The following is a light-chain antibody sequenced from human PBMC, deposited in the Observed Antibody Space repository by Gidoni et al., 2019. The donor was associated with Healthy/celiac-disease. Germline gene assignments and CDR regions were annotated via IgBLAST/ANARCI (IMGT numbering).Light chain of an antibody. CDR2: GAS. Sequence: IVLTQPPRTLSLSPGERATISCRASQSVSSSYLAWYQQKPGQAPRLLIYGASSRATGIPERFSGSGSGTEFTLTISRLEPEDFAVYYCQQYGNSLTFGQGTRLEIK. CDR3: QQYGNSLT. V-gene: IGKV3-20*01. CDR1: QSVSSSY. J-gene: IGKJ5*01.